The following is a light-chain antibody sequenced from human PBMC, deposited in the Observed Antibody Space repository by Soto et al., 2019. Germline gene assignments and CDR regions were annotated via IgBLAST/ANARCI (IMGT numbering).Light chain of an antibody. CDR3: CSYAGRSTYVV. J-gene: IGLJ2*01. CDR1: SSDIGSYNL. Sequence: QSALTQPASVSGSPGQSLTISCTGTSSDIGSYNLVSWYQHHPGKAPKLMICEGTERPSGVSNRFSGSQSGNTASLTISGLQAEDEAHYYCCSYAGRSTYVVFGGGTKLTVL. V-gene: IGLV2-23*01. CDR2: EGT.